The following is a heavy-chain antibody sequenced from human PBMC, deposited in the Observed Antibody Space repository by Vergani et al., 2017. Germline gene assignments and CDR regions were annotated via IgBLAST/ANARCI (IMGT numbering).Heavy chain of an antibody. D-gene: IGHD3-10*01. CDR1: GYTFTGYY. V-gene: IGHV1-2*02. CDR2: INPNSGGT. CDR3: AREEYYYGSGRGWTHDY. J-gene: IGHJ4*02. Sequence: QVQLVQSGAEVKKPGASVKVSCKASGYTFTGYYMHWVRQAPGQGLEWMGWINPNSGGTNYAQKFQGRVTMTRDTSISTAYMELSRLRSDDTAVYYCAREEYYYGSGRGWTHDYWGQGTLVTVSS.